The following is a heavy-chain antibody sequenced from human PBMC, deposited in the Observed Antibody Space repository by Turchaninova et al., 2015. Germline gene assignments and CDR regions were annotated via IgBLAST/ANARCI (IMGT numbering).Heavy chain of an antibody. Sequence: EVQLVESGGGLIQPGGSLRLSCAASGFTVSTNYLSWVRQAPGKGLEWVSSFYSGGSTYYAESVKGRFTITRDNSKNTLYLQMNSRRAEDTAVYYCARNGYSSGWYRNWGQGTLVTVSS. V-gene: IGHV3-53*01. CDR1: GFTVSTNY. CDR2: FYSGGST. CDR3: ARNGYSSGWYRN. D-gene: IGHD6-19*01. J-gene: IGHJ4*02.